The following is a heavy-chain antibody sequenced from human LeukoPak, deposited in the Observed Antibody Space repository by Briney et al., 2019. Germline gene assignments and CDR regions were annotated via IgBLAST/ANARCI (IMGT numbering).Heavy chain of an antibody. CDR1: GGTFSSYA. J-gene: IGHJ6*02. CDR3: ARDQGEWELFYYYYGMTS. D-gene: IGHD1-26*01. Sequence: AASVKVSCKASGGTFSSYAISWVRQAPGQGLEWMGGIIPIFGTANYAQKFQGRVTITGDESTSTAYMELSSLRAEDTAVYYCARDQGEWELFYYYYGMTSGAKGPRSPSP. CDR2: IIPIFGTA. V-gene: IGHV1-69*13.